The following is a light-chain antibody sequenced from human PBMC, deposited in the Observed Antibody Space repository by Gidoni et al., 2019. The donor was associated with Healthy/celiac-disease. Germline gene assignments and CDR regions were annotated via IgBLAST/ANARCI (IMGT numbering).Light chain of an antibody. Sequence: QSVTISCTGTSCDVCSYNRVSWYQQPPGTAPQLMIYEVSNRPSGVPERFSGSKSGNRASLTISGLQAEDEADYYCSSYTSSSTLVFVGGTKLTVL. V-gene: IGLV2-18*02. CDR3: SSYTSSSTLV. CDR2: EVS. J-gene: IGLJ2*01. CDR1: SCDVCSYNR.